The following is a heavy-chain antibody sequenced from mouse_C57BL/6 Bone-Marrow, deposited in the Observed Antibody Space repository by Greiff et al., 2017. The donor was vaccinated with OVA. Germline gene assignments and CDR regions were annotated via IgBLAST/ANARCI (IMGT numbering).Heavy chain of an antibody. CDR3: TERGFAY. CDR1: GFTFSNYW. V-gene: IGHV6-3*01. J-gene: IGHJ3*01. Sequence: EVKVEESGGGLVQPGGSMKLSCVASGFTFSNYWMNWVRQSPEKGLEWVAQIRLKSDNYATHYAESVKGRFTISRDDSKSRVYLQMNNLRAEDTGIYYCTERGFAYWGQGTLVTVSA. CDR2: IRLKSDNYAT.